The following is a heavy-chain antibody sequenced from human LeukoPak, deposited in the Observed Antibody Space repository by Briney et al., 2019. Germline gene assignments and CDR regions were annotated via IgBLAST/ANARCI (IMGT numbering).Heavy chain of an antibody. V-gene: IGHV3-21*01. CDR2: ISSSSSYI. CDR1: GFTFSSCS. J-gene: IGHJ6*02. D-gene: IGHD7-27*01. CDR3: ARDQWGSGYYGMDV. Sequence: KPGGSLRLSCAASGFTFSSCSMNWVRQAPGKGLEWLSSISSSSSYIYYADSVKGRFTISRDNAKNSLYLQMNSLRAEDTAVYYCARDQWGSGYYGMDVWGQGTTVTVSS.